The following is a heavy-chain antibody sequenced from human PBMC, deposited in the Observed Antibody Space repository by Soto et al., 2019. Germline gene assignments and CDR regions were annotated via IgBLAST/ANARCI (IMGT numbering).Heavy chain of an antibody. CDR1: GFTVSSRF. D-gene: IGHD2-8*01. J-gene: IGHJ4*02. V-gene: IGHV3-66*04. CDR2: IYSDGST. CDR3: ARRDCTNGVCPFDY. Sequence: PGGSLRLSCAATGFTVSSRFMSWVRQAPGKGLEWMSVIYSDGSTYYADSVRGRFIISRDSSKNTLYLQMNSLRAEDTAVYYCARRDCTNGVCPFDYWGQGTLVTVS.